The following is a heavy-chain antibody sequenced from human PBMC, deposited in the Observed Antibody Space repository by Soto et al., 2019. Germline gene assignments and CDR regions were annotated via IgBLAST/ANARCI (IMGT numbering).Heavy chain of an antibody. J-gene: IGHJ5*02. CDR3: AKRLVRTGSDWFGP. D-gene: IGHD6-13*01. Sequence: SVKLSCKXSGGTFSSYAISWVRQAPGQGLEWMGGIIPIFGTANYAQKFQGRVTITADESTSTVYMELSSLRSEDTAVHYCAKRLVRTGSDWFGPWGQGNLVTVCS. CDR1: GGTFSSYA. CDR2: IIPIFGTA. V-gene: IGHV1-69*13.